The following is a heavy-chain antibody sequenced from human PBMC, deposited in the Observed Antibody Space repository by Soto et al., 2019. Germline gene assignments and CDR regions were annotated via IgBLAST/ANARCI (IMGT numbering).Heavy chain of an antibody. Sequence: LGESLKISCKGSGYSFAGYWITWVRQKPGKGLEWMGRIDPSDSQTYYSPSFRGHVTISVTKSITTVFLQWSSLRASDTAVYYCAKDRAYPRDYFHYWGQGTLVTVSS. CDR2: IDPSDSQT. J-gene: IGHJ4*02. V-gene: IGHV5-10-1*01. CDR3: AKDRAYPRDYFHY. CDR1: GYSFAGYW.